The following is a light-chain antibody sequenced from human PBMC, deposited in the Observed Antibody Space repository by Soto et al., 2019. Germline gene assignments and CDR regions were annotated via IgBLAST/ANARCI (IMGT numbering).Light chain of an antibody. CDR1: KGINDY. Sequence: EIVMTQSPATLSVSPGERATLSCRASKGINDYVAWFQQKPGQAPRLLIYGASTRATAIPARFSGSGSGTEFTLSISSLQSEDFAVYYCQQYNTWPRTFGQGTKVETK. J-gene: IGKJ1*01. CDR2: GAS. V-gene: IGKV3-15*01. CDR3: QQYNTWPRT.